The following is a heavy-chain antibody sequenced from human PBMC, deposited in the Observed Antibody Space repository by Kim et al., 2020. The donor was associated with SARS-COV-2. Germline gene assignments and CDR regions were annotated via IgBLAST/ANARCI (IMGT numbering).Heavy chain of an antibody. CDR3: ARTVAGTYFDY. D-gene: IGHD6-19*01. V-gene: IGHV3-30*01. Sequence: KNYDDSVQGRFTISRNNSKNTLYLQMNSLRAEDTAVYYCARTVAGTYFDYWGQGTLVTVSS. J-gene: IGHJ4*02. CDR2: K.